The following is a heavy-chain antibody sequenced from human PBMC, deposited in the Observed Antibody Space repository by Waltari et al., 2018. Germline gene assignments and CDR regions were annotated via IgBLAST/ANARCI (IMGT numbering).Heavy chain of an antibody. CDR2: ISSSSSYI. D-gene: IGHD2-15*01. Sequence: EVQLVESGGGLVKPGGSLRLSCAASGFTFSRYRMNWVRQAPGKVLEWVSSISSSSSYIYDADSVKGRFTISRDNAKNSLYLQMNSLRAEDTAVYYCARCTAEDDYYFDYWGQGTLVTVSS. CDR1: GFTFSRYR. V-gene: IGHV3-21*01. CDR3: ARCTAEDDYYFDY. J-gene: IGHJ4*02.